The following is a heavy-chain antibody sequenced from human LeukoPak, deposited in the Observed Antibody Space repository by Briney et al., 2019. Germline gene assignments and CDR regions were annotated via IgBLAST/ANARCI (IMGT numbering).Heavy chain of an antibody. J-gene: IGHJ6*02. CDR1: EFTFSNYA. CDR3: AKAEGATLYYYGVDV. Sequence: PGGSLRLSCVASEFTFSNYAMNWVRQAPGKGLEWVSTICFVVGDTYIADSVKGRFTISRDNSKYTLYLQMNRLRADDTAVYYCAKAEGATLYYYGVDVWGQGTTVTVSS. V-gene: IGHV3-23*01. CDR2: ICFVVGDT.